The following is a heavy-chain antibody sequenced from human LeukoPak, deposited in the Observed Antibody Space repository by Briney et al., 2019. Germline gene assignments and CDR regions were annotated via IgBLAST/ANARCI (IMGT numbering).Heavy chain of an antibody. CDR2: ISWNSGSI. Sequence: GGSLRLSCAASGFTFDDYAVHWVRQAPGKGLEWVSGISWNSGSIGYADSVKGRFTISRDNAKNSLYLQMNSLRAEDTALYYCAKDGASAAYYYYYMDVWGKGTTVTVSS. CDR3: AKDGASAAYYYYYMDV. J-gene: IGHJ6*03. CDR1: GFTFDDYA. V-gene: IGHV3-9*01. D-gene: IGHD2-2*01.